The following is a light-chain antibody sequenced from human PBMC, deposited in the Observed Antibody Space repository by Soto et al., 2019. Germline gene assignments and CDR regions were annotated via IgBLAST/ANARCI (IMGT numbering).Light chain of an antibody. CDR2: EGN. V-gene: IGLV2-23*01. CDR3: CSHAGSNANV. J-gene: IGLJ2*01. Sequence: QSALTQPDSVSGSPGLSITLSCTGPSSDVGNYNLVSWYQQHPGKAPKLMIYEGNRRPSGVSNRFSCSKSGNTASLTISGLQAEDEDDYYCCSHAGSNANVFGTGTKLTVL. CDR1: SSDVGNYNL.